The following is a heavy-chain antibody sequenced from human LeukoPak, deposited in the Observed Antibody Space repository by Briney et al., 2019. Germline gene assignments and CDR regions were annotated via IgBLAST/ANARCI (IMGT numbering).Heavy chain of an antibody. CDR1: GGSTSTTGYS. CDR2: IYHSGST. Sequence: PSETLSLTCTVSGGSTSTTGYSWSWIRQPPGKGLEWIGSIYHSGSTNYNPSLKSRVTISVDTSKNQFSLKLSSVTAADTAVYYCARGRYYGSGSYRFDPWGQGTLVTVSS. D-gene: IGHD3-10*01. V-gene: IGHV4-30-2*01. J-gene: IGHJ5*02. CDR3: ARGRYYGSGSYRFDP.